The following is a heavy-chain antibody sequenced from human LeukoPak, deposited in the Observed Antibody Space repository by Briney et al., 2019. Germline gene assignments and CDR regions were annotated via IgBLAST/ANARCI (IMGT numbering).Heavy chain of an antibody. CDR3: ARAPPYCSGGSCYGGSDY. CDR1: GFTFSSYE. V-gene: IGHV3-48*03. Sequence: GGTLRLSCAASGFTFSSYEMNWVRQAPGKGLEWVSYISSSGSTIYYADSVKGRFTISRDNAKNSLYLQMNSLRAEDTAVYYCARAPPYCSGGSCYGGSDYWGQGTLVTVSS. D-gene: IGHD2-15*01. J-gene: IGHJ4*02. CDR2: ISSSGSTI.